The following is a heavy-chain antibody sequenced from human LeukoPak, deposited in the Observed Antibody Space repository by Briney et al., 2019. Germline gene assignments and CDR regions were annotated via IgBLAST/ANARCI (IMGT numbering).Heavy chain of an antibody. CDR3: ARGLSSARYSCYKDV. CDR1: GGSFSGYY. Sequence: SETLSLTCTVSGGSFSGYYWSWIRQPPGKGLEWIGDINHSGSTTYNPSLKSRLTISADMSKNQFSLELSSVTAADTAVYYCARGLSSARYSCYKDVWGKGTKVTDSS. CDR2: INHSGST. J-gene: IGHJ6*03. V-gene: IGHV4-34*01. D-gene: IGHD2-15*01.